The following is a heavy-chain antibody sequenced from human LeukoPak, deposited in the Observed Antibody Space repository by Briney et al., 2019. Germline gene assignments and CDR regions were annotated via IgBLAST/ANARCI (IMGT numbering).Heavy chain of an antibody. CDR2: TYYRSKWYN. CDR3: ARVSYYYYGMDV. V-gene: IGHV6-1*01. J-gene: IGHJ6*02. Sequence: ASQTLSLTCAISGDSVSSNSAAWNRIRQSPSRGLEWLGRTYYRSKWYNDYAVSVKSRITINPDTSKNQFSLQLNSVTPEDTAVYYCARVSYYYYGMDVWGQGTTVTVSS. CDR1: GDSVSSNSAA.